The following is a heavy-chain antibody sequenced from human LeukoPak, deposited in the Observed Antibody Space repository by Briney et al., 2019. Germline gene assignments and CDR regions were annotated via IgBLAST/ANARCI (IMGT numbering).Heavy chain of an antibody. D-gene: IGHD1-14*01. CDR2: IKRQTEGWTT. V-gene: IGHV3-15*01. CDR1: GFTFSAYS. J-gene: IGHJ4*02. CDR3: SRNADHDW. Sequence: GGSLRLSCAASGFTFSAYSMNWVRQTPGKGLEWVARIKRQTEGWTTDYAAPVKGRFTISRDDSKSTLYLQMNSLETEDTALYYCSRNADHDWWGQGTLVTVSS.